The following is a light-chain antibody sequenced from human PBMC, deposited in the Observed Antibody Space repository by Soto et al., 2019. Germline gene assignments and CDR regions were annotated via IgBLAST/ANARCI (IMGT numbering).Light chain of an antibody. V-gene: IGLV2-14*01. Sequence: SVLTQPASVSGSPGQSVTISCTGTSDDIGTYDYVSWYQQQPGRAPKLMISEVTKRPSEISDRFSGSKSGNTASLTISGLQPEDEAIYYCSSYISDTTHLAFGGGTKLTVL. CDR1: SDDIGTYDY. CDR3: SSYISDTTHLA. CDR2: EVT. J-gene: IGLJ3*02.